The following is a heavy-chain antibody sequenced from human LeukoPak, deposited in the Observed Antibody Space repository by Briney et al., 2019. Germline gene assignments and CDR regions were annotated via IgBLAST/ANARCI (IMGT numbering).Heavy chain of an antibody. CDR2: IYSGGST. J-gene: IGHJ6*02. D-gene: IGHD3-22*01. CDR1: GFTVSSNY. CDR3: ARDRGYYDSSGSYYYGMDV. Sequence: GGSLRLSCAAPGFTVSSNYMSWVRQAPGKGLEWVSVIYSGGSTYYADSVKGRFTISRHNSKNTLYLQMNSLRAEDTAVYYCARDRGYYDSSGSYYYGMDVWGQGTTVTVSS. V-gene: IGHV3-53*04.